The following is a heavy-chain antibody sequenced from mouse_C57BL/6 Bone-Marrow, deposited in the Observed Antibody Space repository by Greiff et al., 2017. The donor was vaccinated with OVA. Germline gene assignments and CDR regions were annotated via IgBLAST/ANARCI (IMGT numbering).Heavy chain of an antibody. CDR2: IYPGSGST. V-gene: IGHV1-55*01. J-gene: IGHJ1*03. CDR1: GYTFTSYW. D-gene: IGHD1-1*01. Sequence: VQLQQPGAELVKPGASVKMSCKASGYTFTSYWITWVKQRPGQGLEWIGDIYPGSGSTNYNEKFKSKATLTVDTSSSTAYMQLSSLTSEDSAVYYCKSELYYPGYFDVWGTGTTVTVSS. CDR3: KSELYYPGYFDV.